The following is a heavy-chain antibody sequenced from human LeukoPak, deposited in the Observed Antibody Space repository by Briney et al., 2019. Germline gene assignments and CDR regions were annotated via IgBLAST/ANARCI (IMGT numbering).Heavy chain of an antibody. Sequence: PEGSLRLSCAASGFTFSSYGMHWVRQAPGKGLEWVAFIRYDGSNKYYADSVKGRFTISRDNSKNTLYLQMNSLRAEDTAVYYCAKVTRNIENCSSTSCYHLADAFDIWGQGTMVTVSS. J-gene: IGHJ3*02. CDR1: GFTFSSYG. D-gene: IGHD2-2*01. CDR3: AKVTRNIENCSSTSCYHLADAFDI. CDR2: IRYDGSNK. V-gene: IGHV3-30*02.